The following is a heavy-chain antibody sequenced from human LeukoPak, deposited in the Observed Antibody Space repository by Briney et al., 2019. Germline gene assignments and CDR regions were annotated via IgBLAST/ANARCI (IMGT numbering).Heavy chain of an antibody. CDR3: AKWADYYDSSGYPY. J-gene: IGHJ4*02. V-gene: IGHV3-23*01. Sequence: GGSLRLSCAASGFTFSRYAMTWVRQPPGKGLEWVSSINNSGGRTYYADSVKGRFTISRDNSKNTLYLQMNSLRAEDTAVYYCAKWADYYDSSGYPYWGQGTLVTVSS. D-gene: IGHD3-22*01. CDR1: GFTFSRYA. CDR2: INNSGGRT.